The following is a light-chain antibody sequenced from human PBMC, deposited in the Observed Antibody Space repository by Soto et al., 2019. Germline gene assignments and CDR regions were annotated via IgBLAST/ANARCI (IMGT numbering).Light chain of an antibody. CDR3: LQYHHWPLT. CDR2: RAS. J-gene: IGKJ4*01. CDR1: QSLSGN. V-gene: IGKV3-15*01. Sequence: EIVMTQSPATLAGSPGETVTLSCRASQSLSGNLAWYQQNPGQAPRLLIFRASTRATGVPARFSGRGSGTEFTLTISGLQSEDFAVYYCLQYHHWPLTFGGGTKVDNK.